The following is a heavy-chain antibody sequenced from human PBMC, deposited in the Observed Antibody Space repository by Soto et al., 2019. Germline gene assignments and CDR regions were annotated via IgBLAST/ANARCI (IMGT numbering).Heavy chain of an antibody. D-gene: IGHD3-10*01. CDR1: GGSVSNSDYY. CDR2: IHYSGTT. Sequence: SETLSLTCTVSGGSVSNSDYYWGWIRQPPGKGLEWIGSIHYSGTTYYNPSLKSRVTISVDTSKNQFSLKLTSVTAADSAVYYCARRGSASYWIDFWGQGTLVTVSS. J-gene: IGHJ4*02. CDR3: ARRGSASYWIDF. V-gene: IGHV4-39*01.